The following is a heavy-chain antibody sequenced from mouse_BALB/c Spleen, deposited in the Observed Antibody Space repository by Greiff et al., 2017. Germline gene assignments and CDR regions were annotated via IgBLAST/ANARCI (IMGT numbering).Heavy chain of an antibody. Sequence: VQLQQTGPELVKPGASVKISCKASGYSFTDYIMLWVKQSHGKSLEWIGNINPYYGSTSYNLKFKGKATLTVDKSSSTAYMQLNSLTSEDSAVYYCARAPRYAMDYWGQGTSVTVSS. J-gene: IGHJ4*01. CDR1: GYSFTDYI. CDR2: INPYYGST. CDR3: ARAPRYAMDY. V-gene: IGHV1-39*01.